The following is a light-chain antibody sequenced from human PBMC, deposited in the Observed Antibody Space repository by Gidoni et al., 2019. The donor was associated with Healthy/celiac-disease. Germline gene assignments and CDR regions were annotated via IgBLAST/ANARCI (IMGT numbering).Light chain of an antibody. CDR3: QQRSNWPLT. CDR1: QSVSSY. Sequence: EIVLTQSPASLSSSPGERAILSCRASQSVSSYLAWYQQKPGQAPRLLIYDASNRATGIPTRFSGSGSGTDFTLTISSLEPEDFAVYYCQQRSNWPLTFGGGTKVEIK. CDR2: DAS. V-gene: IGKV3-11*01. J-gene: IGKJ4*01.